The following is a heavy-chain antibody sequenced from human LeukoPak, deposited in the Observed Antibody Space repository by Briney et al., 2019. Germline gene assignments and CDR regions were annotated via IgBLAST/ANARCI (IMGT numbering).Heavy chain of an antibody. Sequence: SETLSLTCAVYGGSFSGYYWSWIRQPPGKGLEWIGEINHSGSTNYNPSLKSRVTISVDTSKNQFSLKLSSVTAADTAVYYCARGGAATVYAIPEYYFDYWGQGTLVTVSS. CDR3: ARGGAATVYAIPEYYFDY. CDR2: INHSGST. J-gene: IGHJ4*02. D-gene: IGHD2-8*01. CDR1: GGSFSGYY. V-gene: IGHV4-34*01.